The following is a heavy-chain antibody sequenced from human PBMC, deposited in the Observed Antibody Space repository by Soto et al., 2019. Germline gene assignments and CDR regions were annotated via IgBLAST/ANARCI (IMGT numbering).Heavy chain of an antibody. J-gene: IGHJ4*02. CDR1: GYTFTGYY. V-gene: IGHV1-2*02. CDR2: INPNSGDT. CDR3: ARGQGAVMTQVDY. Sequence: GASVKVSCKASGYTFTGYYMHWVRQAPGQGLEWMGWINPNSGDTNYAQKLQGRVTMTTDTSTSTAYMELRSLRSDDTAVYYCARGQGAVMTQVDYWGQGTLVTVSS. D-gene: IGHD3-16*01.